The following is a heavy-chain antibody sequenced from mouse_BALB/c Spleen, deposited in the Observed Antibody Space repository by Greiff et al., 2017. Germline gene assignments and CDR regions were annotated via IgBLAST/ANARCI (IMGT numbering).Heavy chain of an antibody. V-gene: IGHV5-17*02. Sequence: EVHLVESGGGLVQPGGSRKLSCAASGFTFSSFGMHWVRQAPEKGLEWVAYISSGSSTIYYADTVKGRFTISRDNPKNTLFLQMTSLRSEDTAMYYYSRSEDGYERGFAYWGQGTLVTVSA. CDR3: SRSEDGYERGFAY. CDR2: ISSGSSTI. J-gene: IGHJ3*01. D-gene: IGHD2-2*01. CDR1: GFTFSSFG.